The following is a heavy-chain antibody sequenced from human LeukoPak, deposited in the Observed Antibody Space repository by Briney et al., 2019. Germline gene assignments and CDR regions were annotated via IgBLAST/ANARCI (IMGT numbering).Heavy chain of an antibody. CDR3: ARDANIVLMVYAILDYYYMDV. D-gene: IGHD2-8*01. CDR2: INPSGGST. Sequence: GASVKVSCKASGYTFTSYYMHWVRQAPGQGLEWMGIINPSGGSTSYAQKFQGRVTMTRDTSTSTVYMELSSLRSEDTAVYYCARDANIVLMVYAILDYYYMDVWGKGTTVTVSS. CDR1: GYTFTSYY. J-gene: IGHJ6*03. V-gene: IGHV1-46*01.